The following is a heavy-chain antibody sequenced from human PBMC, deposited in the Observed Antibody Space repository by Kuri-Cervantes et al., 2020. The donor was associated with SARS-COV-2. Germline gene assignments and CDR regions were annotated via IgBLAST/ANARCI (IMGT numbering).Heavy chain of an antibody. Sequence: GESLKISCTASGFTFGDYAMSWVRQAPGKGLEWVGFIRSKAYGGTTEYAASVKGRFTISRDDSKSIAYLQMNSLKTEDTAVYYCTRDKRVVVTPVDYYYYMDVWGKGTTVTVSS. V-gene: IGHV3-49*04. J-gene: IGHJ6*03. D-gene: IGHD4-23*01. CDR2: IRSKAYGGTT. CDR1: GFTFGDYA. CDR3: TRDKRVVVTPVDYYYYMDV.